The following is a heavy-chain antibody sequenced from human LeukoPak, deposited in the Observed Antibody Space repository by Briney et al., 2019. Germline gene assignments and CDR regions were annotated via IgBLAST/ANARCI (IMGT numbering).Heavy chain of an antibody. CDR2: ISGSSSST. CDR3: ASYTDYSQRKHSSAFDI. D-gene: IGHD4-11*01. V-gene: IGHV3-23*01. CDR1: GFTFSSYA. J-gene: IGHJ3*02. Sequence: PGGSLRLSCAASGFTFSSYAMSWVRQAPGKGLEWVSAISGSSSSTYYADSVKGRFTISRDNSKNTLYLQMNSLRAEDTAVYYCASYTDYSQRKHSSAFDIWGQGTMVTVSS.